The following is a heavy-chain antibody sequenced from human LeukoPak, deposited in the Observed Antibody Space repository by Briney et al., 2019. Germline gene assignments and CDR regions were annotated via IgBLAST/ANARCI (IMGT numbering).Heavy chain of an antibody. Sequence: ASVKVSCKASGYTFTSYYMHWVGQAPGQGLEWMGIINPSGGSTSYAQKFQGRVTMTRDTSTSTVYMELSSLRSEDTAVYYCARGFMITFGGVIVMSYFDYWGQGTLVTVSS. CDR1: GYTFTSYY. J-gene: IGHJ4*02. CDR3: ARGFMITFGGVIVMSYFDY. D-gene: IGHD3-16*02. CDR2: INPSGGST. V-gene: IGHV1-46*01.